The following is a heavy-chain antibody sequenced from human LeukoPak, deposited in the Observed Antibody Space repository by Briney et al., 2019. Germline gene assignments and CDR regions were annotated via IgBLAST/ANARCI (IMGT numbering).Heavy chain of an antibody. V-gene: IGHV3-48*04. CDR3: AKGYIIAGRQWYLDL. Sequence: GGSLRLSCAASGFTFSSYSMNWVRQASGKGLEWVSYISTSSSTIYYADSVKGRFIISRDNAKDSLYLQMNSLRAEDAAVYYCAKGYIIAGRQWYLDLWGRGTLVGVSS. CDR2: ISTSSSTI. D-gene: IGHD6-13*01. CDR1: GFTFSSYS. J-gene: IGHJ2*01.